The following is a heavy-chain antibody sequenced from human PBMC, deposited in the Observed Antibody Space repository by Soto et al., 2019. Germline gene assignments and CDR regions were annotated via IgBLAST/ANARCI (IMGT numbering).Heavy chain of an antibody. CDR3: ARQTYDFWSGYQDY. D-gene: IGHD3-3*01. J-gene: IGHJ4*02. Sequence: SETLSLTCTVSGGSISSSSYYWGWIRQPPGKGLEWIGSIYYSGSTYYNPSLKSRVTISVDTSKNQFSLKLSSVTAADTAVYYCARQTYDFWSGYQDYWGQGTLVTVSS. V-gene: IGHV4-39*01. CDR2: IYYSGST. CDR1: GGSISSSSYY.